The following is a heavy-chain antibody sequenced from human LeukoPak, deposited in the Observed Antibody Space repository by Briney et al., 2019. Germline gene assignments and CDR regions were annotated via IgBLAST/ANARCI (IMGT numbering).Heavy chain of an antibody. CDR3: AKGDGGHYYGSGSYFYFDH. V-gene: IGHV3-53*01. D-gene: IGHD3-10*01. J-gene: IGHJ4*02. Sequence: GGSLRLSCAASGFTVSSNYMSWVRQAPGKGLEWVSVIYSGGSTYYADSVKGRFTVSRDNAKNSLYLDMDSLRVEDTALYYCAKGDGGHYYGSGSYFYFDHWGQGTLVTVSS. CDR1: GFTVSSNY. CDR2: IYSGGST.